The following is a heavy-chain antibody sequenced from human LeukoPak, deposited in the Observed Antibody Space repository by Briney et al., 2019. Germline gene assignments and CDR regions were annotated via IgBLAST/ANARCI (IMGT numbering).Heavy chain of an antibody. V-gene: IGHV1-2*04. Sequence: ASVKVSCKASGYTFTCCYMHWVRQAPGQGLEWMGWINPNSGGTNYAQKFQGWVTMTRDTSISTAYMELSRLRSDDTAVYYCARGPRPYYDILTGPKIDAFDIWGQGTMVTVSS. CDR1: GYTFTCCY. CDR3: ARGPRPYYDILTGPKIDAFDI. CDR2: INPNSGGT. D-gene: IGHD3-9*01. J-gene: IGHJ3*02.